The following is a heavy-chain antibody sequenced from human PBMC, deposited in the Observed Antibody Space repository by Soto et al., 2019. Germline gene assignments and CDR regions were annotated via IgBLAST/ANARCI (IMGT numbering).Heavy chain of an antibody. CDR3: AKDGRRRSLLFDTWFEP. V-gene: IGHV3-9*01. J-gene: IGHJ5*02. CDR1: GFTFDDYA. Sequence: PGGSLRLSCAASGFTFDDYAMHWVRQAPGKGLEWVSTINWNSGRIAYADSVKGRFTISRDNAKNSLYLQMNGLRAEDTAFYYCAKDGRRRSLLFDTWFEPWCHGPRVSVSS. D-gene: IGHD1-26*01. CDR2: INWNSGRI.